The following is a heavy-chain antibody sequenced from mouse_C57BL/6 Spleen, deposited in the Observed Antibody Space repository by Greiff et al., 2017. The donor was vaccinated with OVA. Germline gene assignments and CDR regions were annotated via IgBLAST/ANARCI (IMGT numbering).Heavy chain of an antibody. J-gene: IGHJ2*01. Sequence: QVQLQQSGAELVRPGASVKLSCTASGYTFTDYYIYWVKQRPGQGLEWIARIYPGSGNTYYNEKFKGQSTLTADKSSSTAYMQLSSLTSEDAAVYFCARMGRDYFDYWGQGTTLTVSS. CDR2: IYPGSGNT. D-gene: IGHD4-1*01. CDR1: GYTFTDYY. V-gene: IGHV1-76*01. CDR3: ARMGRDYFDY.